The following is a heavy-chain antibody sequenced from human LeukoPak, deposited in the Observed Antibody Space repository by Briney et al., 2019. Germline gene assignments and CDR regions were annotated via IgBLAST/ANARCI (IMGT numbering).Heavy chain of an antibody. Sequence: SETLSLTCTVSGYSISSGYYWGWIRQPPGKGLEWIGSIYHSGSTYYNPSLKSRVTISVDTSKNQFSLKPSSVTAADTAVYYCARAVGQRELDYFDYWGQGTLVTVSS. J-gene: IGHJ4*02. CDR3: ARAVGQRELDYFDY. V-gene: IGHV4-38-2*02. CDR1: GYSISSGYY. CDR2: IYHSGST. D-gene: IGHD3-10*01.